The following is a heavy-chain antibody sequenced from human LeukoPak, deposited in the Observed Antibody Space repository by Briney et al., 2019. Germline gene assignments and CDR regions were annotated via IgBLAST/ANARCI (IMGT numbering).Heavy chain of an antibody. CDR1: GGSFSGYF. Sequence: SETQSLTCAVYGGSFSGYFWSWIRQPPGKGLEWIGEINHSGSTNYNPSLKSRVTISVDPSKNQFSLKLTSVTAADTAVYYCARGRYYYGLGSYGWFDPWGQGTLVTVSS. J-gene: IGHJ5*02. D-gene: IGHD3-10*01. V-gene: IGHV4-34*01. CDR2: INHSGST. CDR3: ARGRYYYGLGSYGWFDP.